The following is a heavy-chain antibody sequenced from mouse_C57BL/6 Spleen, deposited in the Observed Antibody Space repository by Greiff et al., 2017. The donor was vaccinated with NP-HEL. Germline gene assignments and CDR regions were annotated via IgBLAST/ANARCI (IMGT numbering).Heavy chain of an antibody. CDR2: IYPGDGDT. V-gene: IGHV1-80*01. D-gene: IGHD4-1*01. CDR1: GYAFSSYW. CDR3: ARGENWDPHFDY. J-gene: IGHJ2*01. Sequence: QVQLQQSGAELVKPGASVKISCKASGYAFSSYWMNWVKQRPGKGLEWIGQIYPGDGDTNYNGKFKGKATLTADKSSSTAYMQLSSLTSEDSAVYFCARGENWDPHFDYWGQGTTLTVSS.